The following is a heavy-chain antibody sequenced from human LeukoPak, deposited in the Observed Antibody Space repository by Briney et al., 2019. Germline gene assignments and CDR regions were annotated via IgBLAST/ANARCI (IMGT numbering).Heavy chain of an antibody. CDR3: ARAGKNYDFTDDAFDF. V-gene: IGHV3-11*04. J-gene: IGHJ3*01. Sequence: GGSLRLSCAASGFTFSDYYMSWIRQAPGKGLEWVSYISSSGSIIYYADSVKGRFTISRDNAKNSLYLQMNSLRAEDTALYYCARAGKNYDFTDDAFDFWGQGTMVTVSS. CDR2: ISSSGSII. CDR1: GFTFSDYY. D-gene: IGHD3-3*01.